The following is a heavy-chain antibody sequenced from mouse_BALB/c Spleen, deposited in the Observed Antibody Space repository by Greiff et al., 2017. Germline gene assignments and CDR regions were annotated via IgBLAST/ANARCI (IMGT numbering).Heavy chain of an antibody. D-gene: IGHD2-3*01. CDR3: ARDDGNYGFAY. J-gene: IGHJ3*01. Sequence: EVMLVESGGGLVKPGGSLKLSCAASGFTFSSYAMSWVRQTPEQRLEWVASISSGGSTYYPDSVKGRFTISRDNARNILYLQMSSLRSEDTAMYYCARDDGNYGFAYWGQGTLVTVSA. CDR2: ISSGGST. V-gene: IGHV5-6-5*01. CDR1: GFTFSSYA.